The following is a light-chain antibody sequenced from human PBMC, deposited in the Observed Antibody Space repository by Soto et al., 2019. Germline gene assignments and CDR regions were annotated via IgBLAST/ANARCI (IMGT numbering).Light chain of an antibody. CDR2: GAS. J-gene: IGKJ1*01. CDR1: QSVSSSY. Sequence: EIVLTQSPGTLSLSPGERATLSCRASQSVSSSYLAWYQQKPGQAPRLLIYGASSRATGIPDRFSGSGSGTDFTLTISRLEPEDFAVYYQQYDSSPRTFGQGTKVEIK. CDR3: QQYDSSPRT. V-gene: IGKV3-20*01.